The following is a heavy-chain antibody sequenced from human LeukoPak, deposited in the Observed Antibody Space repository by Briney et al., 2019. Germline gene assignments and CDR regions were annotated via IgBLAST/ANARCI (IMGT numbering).Heavy chain of an antibody. Sequence: QSGGSLRLSCAASGFTFSSYGMHWVRQAPGKGLEWVAVIWYDGSNKYYADSVKGRFTISRDNSKNTLYLQMNSLRAEDTAVYYCAKDLAPGQWLAFDYWGQGTLVTVSS. J-gene: IGHJ4*02. CDR2: IWYDGSNK. V-gene: IGHV3-33*06. CDR1: GFTFSSYG. D-gene: IGHD6-19*01. CDR3: AKDLAPGQWLAFDY.